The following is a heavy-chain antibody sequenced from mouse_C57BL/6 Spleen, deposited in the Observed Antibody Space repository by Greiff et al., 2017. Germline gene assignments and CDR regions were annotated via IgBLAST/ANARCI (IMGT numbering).Heavy chain of an antibody. CDR1: GYTFTSYW. V-gene: IGHV1-59*01. J-gene: IGHJ2*01. D-gene: IGHD2-1*01. CDR3: ATIYYGTLGGD. Sequence: VQLQQPGAELVRPGTSVKLSCKASGYTFTSYWMHWVKQRPGQGLEWIGVIDPSDSYTNYNQKFKGKATLTVDTSSSTAYMQLSSLTSEDSAVYYCATIYYGTLGGDWGQGTTLAVAS. CDR2: IDPSDSYT.